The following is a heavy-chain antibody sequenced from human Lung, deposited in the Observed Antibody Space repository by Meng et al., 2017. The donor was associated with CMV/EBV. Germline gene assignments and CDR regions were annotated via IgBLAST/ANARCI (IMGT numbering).Heavy chain of an antibody. Sequence: ASXXVSXKASGYTFTSYGISWVRQAPGQALEWMGWISAYNGNTNYAQKLQGRVTMTTDTSTSTACMELRSLRSDDTAVYYCARNRYCSSTSCYFDYWGQGTLVTVSS. J-gene: IGHJ4*02. CDR3: ARNRYCSSTSCYFDY. CDR1: GYTFTSYG. V-gene: IGHV1-18*01. D-gene: IGHD2-2*01. CDR2: ISAYNGNT.